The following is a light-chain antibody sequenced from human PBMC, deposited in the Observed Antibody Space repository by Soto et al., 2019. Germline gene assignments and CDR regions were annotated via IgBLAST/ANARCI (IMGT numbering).Light chain of an antibody. Sequence: EIVMTQSPATLSVPPGVRATLSCRASQSVSSNLAWYQQKPGQAPRLLISDACARATGIPATFSGSGSGTDFSLTISILEPDDSAVYYCQHYDRSPPYTFDQGGKVDMK. CDR1: QSVSSN. V-gene: IGKV3-15*01. CDR3: QHYDRSPPYT. CDR2: DAC. J-gene: IGKJ2*01.